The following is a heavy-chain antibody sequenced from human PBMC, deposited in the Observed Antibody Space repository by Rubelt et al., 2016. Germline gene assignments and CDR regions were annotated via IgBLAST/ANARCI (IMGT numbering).Heavy chain of an antibody. V-gene: IGHV4-39*01. CDR1: GGSISSSSYY. D-gene: IGHD3-9*01. CDR2: IYFSGST. Sequence: QLQLQESGPGLVKPSETLSLTCTVSGGSISSSSYYWGWIRQPPGKGLEWIGSIYFSGSTYYNPSLKRRVTISVDTSKNQFSLKLSSVTAADTAVYYCASWLEVAPIDYWGQGTLVTVSS. J-gene: IGHJ4*02. CDR3: ASWLEVAPIDY.